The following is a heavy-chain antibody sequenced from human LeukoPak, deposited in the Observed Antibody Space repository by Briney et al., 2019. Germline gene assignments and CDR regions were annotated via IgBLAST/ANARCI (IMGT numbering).Heavy chain of an antibody. V-gene: IGHV4-59*08. Sequence: PSETLSLTCTVSGDSISSYYWSWIRQPPGRGLEWIGYIYYSGSTNYNPSLKSRGTISVDTSKNQFSLRLSYVTAADTAVYYCARSPPYYYDSSGYSYVFDYWGQGTLVTVSS. CDR2: IYYSGST. J-gene: IGHJ4*02. CDR1: GDSISSYY. CDR3: ARSPPYYYDSSGYSYVFDY. D-gene: IGHD3-22*01.